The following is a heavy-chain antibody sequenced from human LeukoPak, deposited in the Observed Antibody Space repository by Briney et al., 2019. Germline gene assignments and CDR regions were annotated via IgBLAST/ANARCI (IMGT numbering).Heavy chain of an antibody. Sequence: GGSLRLSCAASGFTFSSYAMSWVRQAPGKGLEWVSAISASGGGTYYADSVKGRFTISRDISKNTVYLQMNSLRVEDTAVYCCVKDGMAMDSSWFDYWGQGTLVTVSS. J-gene: IGHJ4*02. CDR1: GFTFSSYA. CDR2: ISASGGGT. D-gene: IGHD6-13*01. V-gene: IGHV3-23*01. CDR3: VKDGMAMDSSWFDY.